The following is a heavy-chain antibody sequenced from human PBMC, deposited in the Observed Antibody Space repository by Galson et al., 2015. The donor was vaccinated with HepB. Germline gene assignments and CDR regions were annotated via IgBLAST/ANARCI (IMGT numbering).Heavy chain of an antibody. CDR2: IDNDGCYV. V-gene: IGHV3-74*01. J-gene: IGHJ3*02. Sequence: SLRLSCAASGFTFSNYWVHWVRQVHGRGLVWVSRIDNDGCYVNYGDSGQGRFTISRDNAKNTVNLQMNSLRAEDTAVYYCAREFVAVPGRNSDAFDMWGRGTMVTVSS. D-gene: IGHD6-19*01. CDR3: AREFVAVPGRNSDAFDM. CDR1: GFTFSNYW.